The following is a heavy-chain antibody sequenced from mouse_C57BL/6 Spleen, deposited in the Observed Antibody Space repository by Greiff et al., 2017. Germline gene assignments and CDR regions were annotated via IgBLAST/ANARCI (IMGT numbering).Heavy chain of an antibody. V-gene: IGHV1-7*01. Sequence: VQLQESGAELAKPGASVKLSCKASGYTFTSYWMHWVKQRPGQGLEWIGYINPSSGYTKYNQKFKDKATLTADTSSSTAYMQLSSLTYEDSAVYYCARGYYGSNPFDYWGQGTTLTVSS. J-gene: IGHJ2*01. CDR3: ARGYYGSNPFDY. CDR2: INPSSGYT. CDR1: GYTFTSYW. D-gene: IGHD1-1*01.